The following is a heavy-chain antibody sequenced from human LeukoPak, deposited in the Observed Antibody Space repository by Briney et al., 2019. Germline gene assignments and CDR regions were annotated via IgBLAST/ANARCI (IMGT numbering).Heavy chain of an antibody. Sequence: GGSLRLSCAASGFTVSSNYMSWVRQAPGKGLEWVSVIYRGGSTDHADSVKGRFTISRDNSKNTLYLQMNNLRAEGTAMYYCARDSSGWYGNFDYWGQGTLVTVSS. CDR1: GFTVSSNY. V-gene: IGHV3-66*01. CDR2: IYRGGST. J-gene: IGHJ4*02. CDR3: ARDSSGWYGNFDY. D-gene: IGHD6-19*01.